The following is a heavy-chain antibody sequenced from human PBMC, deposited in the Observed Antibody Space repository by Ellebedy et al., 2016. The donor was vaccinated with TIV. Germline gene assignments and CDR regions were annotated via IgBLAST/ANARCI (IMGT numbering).Heavy chain of an antibody. CDR1: GFTFSSYA. Sequence: GESLKISXAASGFTFSSYAMSWVHQAPGKGLEWVSAIRGSGVSTYYADSVKGRFTISRDNSKNTLYLQMNSLRAEDTAVYYCAKDPGYCSSTSCYRYFQHWGQGTLVTVSP. V-gene: IGHV3-23*01. D-gene: IGHD2-2*02. CDR2: IRGSGVST. CDR3: AKDPGYCSSTSCYRYFQH. J-gene: IGHJ1*01.